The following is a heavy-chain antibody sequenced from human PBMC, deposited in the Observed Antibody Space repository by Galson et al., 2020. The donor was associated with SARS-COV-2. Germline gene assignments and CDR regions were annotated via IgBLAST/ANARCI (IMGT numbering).Heavy chain of an antibody. CDR1: GFTFSSYG. V-gene: IGHV3-30*03. J-gene: IGHJ6*02. Sequence: GGSLRLSCAASGFTFSSYGMHWVRQAPGKGLEWVAVISYDGSNKYYADSVKGRFTISRDNSKNTLYLQMNSLRAEDTAVYYCAVWLLPHYGMDVGGQGTTVTVSS. CDR3: AVWLLPHYGMDV. CDR2: ISYDGSNK. D-gene: IGHD3-9*01.